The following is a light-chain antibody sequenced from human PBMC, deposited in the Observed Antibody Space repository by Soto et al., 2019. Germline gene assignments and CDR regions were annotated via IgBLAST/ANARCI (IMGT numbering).Light chain of an antibody. CDR2: STS. J-gene: IGKJ5*01. CDR3: QQFGSSPPST. Sequence: EIVLTQSPGTLSLSPGERATLSCRASQSVSSNYLAWYQQKPGQAPRLLIYSTSSRATGIPDRFSGSGSGTDFTLTISRLEPEDVAVYYCQQFGSSPPSTCGQGTRLEIK. CDR1: QSVSSNY. V-gene: IGKV3-20*01.